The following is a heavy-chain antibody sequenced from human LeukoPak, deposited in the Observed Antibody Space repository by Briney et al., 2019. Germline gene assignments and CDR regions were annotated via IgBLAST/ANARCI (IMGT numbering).Heavy chain of an antibody. CDR2: IWYDGSNK. CDR3: VRDESSGSLHFDY. V-gene: IGHV3-33*01. CDR1: GFTFNSFG. D-gene: IGHD6-19*01. J-gene: IGHJ4*02. Sequence: GGSLRLSCAASGFTFNSFGMHWVRRAPGKGLEWVAVIWYDGSNKYYADSVKGRFTISRDNSKNTLYLQMNSLRAEDTAVYYCVRDESSGSLHFDYWGQGALVTVSS.